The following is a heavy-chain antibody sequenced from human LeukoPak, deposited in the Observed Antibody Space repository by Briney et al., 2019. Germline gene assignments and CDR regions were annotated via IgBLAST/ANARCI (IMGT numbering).Heavy chain of an antibody. CDR3: AREFGGGYDYGWFDP. V-gene: IGHV4-34*01. Sequence: PSETLSLTCAVYGGSFSGYYWSWIRQPPGKGLEWIGEINHSGSTNYNPSLKSRVTISVDTSKNQFSLKLSSVTAADTAVYYCAREFGGGYDYGWFDPWGQGTLVTVSS. CDR2: INHSGST. J-gene: IGHJ5*02. D-gene: IGHD5-12*01. CDR1: GGSFSGYY.